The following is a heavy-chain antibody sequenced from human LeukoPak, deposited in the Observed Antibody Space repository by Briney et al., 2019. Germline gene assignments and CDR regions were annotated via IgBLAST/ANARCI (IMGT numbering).Heavy chain of an antibody. CDR2: ISTYNGNT. D-gene: IGHD3-10*01. CDR1: GYRFTNYG. V-gene: IGHV1-18*01. CDR3: ARDHSIYFYGSGSFANY. J-gene: IGHJ4*02. Sequence: ASVKVSCKASGYRFTNYGISWVRQAPGQGLEWMGWISTYNGNTNYPENLQGRVTLTTDTSTSTVYMELGSLRSDDTAVYYCARDHSIYFYGSGSFANYWGQGNLVTVSS.